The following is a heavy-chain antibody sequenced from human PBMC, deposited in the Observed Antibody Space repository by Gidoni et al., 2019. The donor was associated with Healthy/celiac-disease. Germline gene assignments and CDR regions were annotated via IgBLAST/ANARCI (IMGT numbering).Heavy chain of an antibody. CDR1: GGSISSSSYY. D-gene: IGHD6-13*01. CDR2: IYFSGST. V-gene: IGHV4-39*07. Sequence: QLQLQESGPGLEKPSETLSLTCTVSGGSISSSSYYWGWIRQPPGKGLEWIGSIYFSGSTYYNPSRKSRVTISVDTSKNQFALKLSSVTAADTAVYYCARTKGVLAAAGTVFDYWGQGTLVTVSS. J-gene: IGHJ4*02. CDR3: ARTKGVLAAAGTVFDY.